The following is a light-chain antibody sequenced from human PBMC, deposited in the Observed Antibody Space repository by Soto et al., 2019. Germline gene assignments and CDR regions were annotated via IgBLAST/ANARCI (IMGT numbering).Light chain of an antibody. V-gene: IGKV1-5*03. Sequence: DIQMTQSPSTLSASVVGRVTITFRASQSISSWLAWYQKKPEKAPKLLIYKASSLESGVPSRFSGSGSGTEFTLTISSLQPDDFATYYCQQYYSYSTFGQGTKVDIK. CDR2: KAS. CDR1: QSISSW. CDR3: QQYYSYST. J-gene: IGKJ1*01.